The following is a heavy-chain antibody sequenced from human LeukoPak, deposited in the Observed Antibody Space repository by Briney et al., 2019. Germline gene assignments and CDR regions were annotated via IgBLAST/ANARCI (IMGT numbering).Heavy chain of an antibody. Sequence: ASVKVSCKASGGTFSSYAISWVRQAPGQGLEWMGWINPNSGGTNYAQKFQGRVTMTRDTSISTAYMELSRLRSDDTAVYYCARRSLAPGSTTYNWSDPWGQGTLVTVSS. CDR1: GGTFSSYA. CDR3: ARRSLAPGSTTYNWSDP. J-gene: IGHJ5*02. D-gene: IGHD2/OR15-2a*01. CDR2: INPNSGGT. V-gene: IGHV1-2*02.